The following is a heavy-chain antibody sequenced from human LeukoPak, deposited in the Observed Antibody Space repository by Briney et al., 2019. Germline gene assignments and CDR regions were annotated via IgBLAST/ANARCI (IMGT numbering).Heavy chain of an antibody. Sequence: PGGSLRLSCAASGFTFSSYGMPWVRQAPGKGLEWVAVIWYDGSNKYYADSVKGRFTISRDNSKNTLYLQMNSLRAEDTAVYYCARDCVRPDYWSLGTLGTGSS. CDR2: IWYDGSNK. CDR1: GFTFSSYG. CDR3: ARDCVRPDY. V-gene: IGHV3-33*01. D-gene: IGHD6-6*01. J-gene: IGHJ4*02.